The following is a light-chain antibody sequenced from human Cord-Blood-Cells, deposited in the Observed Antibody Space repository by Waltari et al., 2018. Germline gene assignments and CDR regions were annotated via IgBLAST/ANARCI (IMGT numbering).Light chain of an antibody. CDR2: EAS. V-gene: IGLV2-23*01. CDR3: CSYAGSSTWV. CDR1: SRDVGSYNL. J-gene: IGLJ3*02. Sequence: QSALTQPASVSGSPGQSITISCSGTSRDVGSYNLVSWYQQHPGKAPKLMIYEASKRPSGVSNRFSGSKSGNTASLTISGLQAEDEADYYCCSYAGSSTWVFGGGTKLTVL.